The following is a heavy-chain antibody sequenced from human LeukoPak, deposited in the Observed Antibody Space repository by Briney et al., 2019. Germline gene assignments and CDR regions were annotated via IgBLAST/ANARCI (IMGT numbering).Heavy chain of an antibody. CDR3: ARDFNYGGSFDY. Sequence: PGGSLRLSCAASGFTFSSYGMHWVRQAPGKGLEWVAVIWYDGSNIYYADSVKGRFTISRENSKNTLYLQMNSLRAEDTAVYYCARDFNYGGSFDYWGQGTLVTVSS. CDR2: IWYDGSNI. V-gene: IGHV3-33*01. CDR1: GFTFSSYG. D-gene: IGHD4-17*01. J-gene: IGHJ4*02.